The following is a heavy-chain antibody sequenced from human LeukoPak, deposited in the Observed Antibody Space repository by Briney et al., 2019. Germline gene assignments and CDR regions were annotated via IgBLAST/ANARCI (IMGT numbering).Heavy chain of an antibody. Sequence: GGSLRLSCAASGFTFSSYSMNWVRQAPGKGLEWVSSISSSSSYIHYADSVKGRFTISRDNAKNTLYLQMNSLRAEDTAVYYCARSDILTGHLGPYYYYYYMDVWGKGTTVTISS. CDR3: ARSDILTGHLGPYYYYYYMDV. D-gene: IGHD3-9*01. V-gene: IGHV3-21*01. J-gene: IGHJ6*03. CDR1: GFTFSSYS. CDR2: ISSSSSYI.